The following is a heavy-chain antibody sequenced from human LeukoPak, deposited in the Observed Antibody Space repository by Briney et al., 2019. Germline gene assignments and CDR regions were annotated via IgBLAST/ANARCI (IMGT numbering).Heavy chain of an antibody. CDR3: ARGRGDSSGYYPYYFDY. Sequence: QAGGSLRLSCAASGFTFSSYAMHWVRQAPGKGLEWVAVISYDGSNKYYADSVKGRFTISRDNSKNTLYLQMNSLRAEDTAVYYCARGRGDSSGYYPYYFDYWGQGTLVTVSS. J-gene: IGHJ4*02. CDR2: ISYDGSNK. V-gene: IGHV3-30*04. CDR1: GFTFSSYA. D-gene: IGHD3-22*01.